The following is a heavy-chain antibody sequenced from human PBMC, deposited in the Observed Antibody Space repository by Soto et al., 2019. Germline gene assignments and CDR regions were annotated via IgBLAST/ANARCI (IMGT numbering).Heavy chain of an antibody. CDR3: AGELRFLEWLSYNWFDP. Sequence: KPSETLSLTCAVYGGSFSGYYWSWIRQPPGKGLEWIGEINHSGSTNYNPSLKSRVTISVDTSKNQFSLKLSSVTAADTAVYYCAGELRFLEWLSYNWFDPWGQGTLVTVSS. CDR2: INHSGST. V-gene: IGHV4-34*01. J-gene: IGHJ5*02. D-gene: IGHD3-3*01. CDR1: GGSFSGYY.